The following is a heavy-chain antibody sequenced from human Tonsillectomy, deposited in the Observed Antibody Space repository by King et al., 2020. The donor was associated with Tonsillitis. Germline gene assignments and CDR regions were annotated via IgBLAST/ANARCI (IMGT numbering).Heavy chain of an antibody. CDR1: GFTFSSYG. J-gene: IGHJ4*02. CDR3: AKLGYDDSMDY. V-gene: IGHV3-30*18. CDR2: ISYDGSNK. Sequence: VQLVESGGGVVQSGRSLRLSCAASGFTFSSYGMHWVRQAPGKGLEWVAVISYDGSNKYYADSVKGRFTISRDNSKNTLYLQMNSLRAEDTAVYYCAKLGYDDSMDYWGQGTLVTVSS. D-gene: IGHD3-22*01.